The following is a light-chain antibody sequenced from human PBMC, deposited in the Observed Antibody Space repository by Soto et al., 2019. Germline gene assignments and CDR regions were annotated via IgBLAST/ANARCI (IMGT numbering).Light chain of an antibody. CDR2: EGS. J-gene: IGLJ1*01. V-gene: IGLV2-23*01. CDR1: SRDVGSYNL. Sequence: QSVLTQPASVSGSPGQSIAISCTRTSRDVGSYNLVSWYQQHPGKAPKVMIYEGSKRPSGVSDRFSGSKSGNTASLTISGLQADDEADYYCCSYAGDSTYVFGTGTKLTVL. CDR3: CSYAGDSTYV.